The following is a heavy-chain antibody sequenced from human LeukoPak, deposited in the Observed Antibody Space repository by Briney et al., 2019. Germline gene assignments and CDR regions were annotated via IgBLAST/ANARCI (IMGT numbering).Heavy chain of an antibody. V-gene: IGHV3-7*01. Sequence: GGSLRLSCAVSGFTFTNYWMNWVRQAPGKGLEWVASIKQNGGEKSYVDSVKGRFAISRDNAKNSLYLQMSSLRAEDTAVYYCARDGTAAGLYFDLWGQGTLVTVSS. J-gene: IGHJ4*01. CDR1: GFTFTNYW. D-gene: IGHD6-13*01. CDR3: ARDGTAAGLYFDL. CDR2: IKQNGGEK.